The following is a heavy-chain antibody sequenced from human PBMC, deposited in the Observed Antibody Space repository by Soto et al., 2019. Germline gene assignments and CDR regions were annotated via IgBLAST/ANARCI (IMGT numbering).Heavy chain of an antibody. CDR1: GDTFSSNA. D-gene: IGHD6-13*01. Sequence: QVQLVQSGAEVKKPGSSVKVSCKASGDTFSSNAINWVRQAPGQGLEWMGGINPIFGTAKYAQKLQGRVTITADKSTSTAYMELSSLRSEDTAVYYCAREAAAGRNWFDPWGHGTLVTVSS. J-gene: IGHJ5*02. CDR2: INPIFGTA. CDR3: AREAAAGRNWFDP. V-gene: IGHV1-69*06.